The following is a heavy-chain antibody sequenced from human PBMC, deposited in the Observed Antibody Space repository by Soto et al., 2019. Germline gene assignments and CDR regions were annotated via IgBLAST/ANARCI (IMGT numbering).Heavy chain of an antibody. Sequence: EVQLVESGGGLVQPGGSLRLSCAASGFTFSKYWVSWVRQAPGKGLEWLADIKQDGSTKYFLDSVKRRFTISRDNAENSLSLQMNSLRAEDTAVYYCARDSDDYGDYGWYFDLWGRGTLVTVSS. CDR1: GFTFSKYW. D-gene: IGHD4-17*01. J-gene: IGHJ2*01. CDR3: ARDSDDYGDYGWYFDL. V-gene: IGHV3-7*01. CDR2: IKQDGSTK.